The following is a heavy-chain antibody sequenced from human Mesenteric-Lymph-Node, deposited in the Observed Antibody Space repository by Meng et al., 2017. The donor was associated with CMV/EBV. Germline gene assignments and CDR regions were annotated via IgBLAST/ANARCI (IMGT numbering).Heavy chain of an antibody. J-gene: IGHJ3*02. D-gene: IGHD1-26*01. CDR1: GFTFSDYY. Sequence: GGSLRLSCAASGFTFSDYYMSWIRQAPGEGLEWVSFITSSGGTIYYADSVKGRFTISRDNAKNSLYLQMNSLRAEDTAVYYCARGAPWELRAFDIWGQGTMVTVSS. V-gene: IGHV3-11*04. CDR3: ARGAPWELRAFDI. CDR2: ITSSGGTI.